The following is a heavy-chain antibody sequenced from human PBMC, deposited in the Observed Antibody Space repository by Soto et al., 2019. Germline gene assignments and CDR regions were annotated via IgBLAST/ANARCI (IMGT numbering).Heavy chain of an antibody. J-gene: IGHJ4*02. CDR3: ARDGESRYYYDSSGYYAY. CDR1: GGSFSGYY. CDR2: INHSGST. V-gene: IGHV4-34*01. D-gene: IGHD3-22*01. Sequence: SETLSLTCAVYGGSFSGYYWSWIRQPPGKGLEWIGEINHSGSTNYNPSLKSRVTISVDTSKNQSSLKLSSVTAADTAVYYCARDGESRYYYDSSGYYAYWGQGTLVTVSS.